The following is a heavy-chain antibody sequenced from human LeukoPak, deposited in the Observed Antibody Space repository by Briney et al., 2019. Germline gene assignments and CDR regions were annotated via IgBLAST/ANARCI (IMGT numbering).Heavy chain of an antibody. J-gene: IGHJ4*02. CDR2: IYPGDSDT. CDR3: ARGRNGFNEGIDY. Sequence: GESLKISCKGSGYSFTNYWIGWLRQMPGRGLEWMGIIYPGDSDTRYSPSFQGQVTISADRSISTAYLQWSSLKASDTAMYYCARGRNGFNEGIDYWGQGPLVTVSS. V-gene: IGHV5-51*01. CDR1: GYSFTNYW. D-gene: IGHD2-15*01.